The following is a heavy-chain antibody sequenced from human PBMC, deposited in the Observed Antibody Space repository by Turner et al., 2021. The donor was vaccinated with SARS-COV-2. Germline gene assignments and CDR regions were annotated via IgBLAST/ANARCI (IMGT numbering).Heavy chain of an antibody. J-gene: IGHJ6*02. CDR3: ARDHRLLEWLPYVDYYYYGMDV. D-gene: IGHD3-3*01. Sequence: QVQLVQSGAEVKKPGASVKVSCKASGYTFRGYYLHWVRQAPGQGLEWMGWINPNSGGTNSAQKFQGRVTMTGDTSISTAYMELSRLRSDDTAVYYCARDHRLLEWLPYVDYYYYGMDVWGQGTTVTVSS. V-gene: IGHV1-2*02. CDR1: GYTFRGYY. CDR2: INPNSGGT.